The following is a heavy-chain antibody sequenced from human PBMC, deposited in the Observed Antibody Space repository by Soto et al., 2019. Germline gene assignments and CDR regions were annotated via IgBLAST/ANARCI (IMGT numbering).Heavy chain of an antibody. V-gene: IGHV4-61*01. D-gene: IGHD3-22*01. J-gene: IGHJ4*02. Sequence: SETLSLTCTVSGGSVSSGSYYWSWIRQPPGKGLEWIGYIYYSGSTNYNPSLKSRVTISVDTSKNQFSLKLSSVTAADTAVYYCARARPPNYDSSGYYQGGSFDYWGQGTLVTVS. CDR3: ARARPPNYDSSGYYQGGSFDY. CDR2: IYYSGST. CDR1: GGSVSSGSYY.